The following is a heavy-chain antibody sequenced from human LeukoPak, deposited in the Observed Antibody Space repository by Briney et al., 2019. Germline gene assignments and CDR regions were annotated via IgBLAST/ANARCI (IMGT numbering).Heavy chain of an antibody. CDR1: GYTFTSYD. CDR3: ARNIITFGGVIVGFDY. V-gene: IGHV1-8*01. Sequence: ASVKVSCKASGYTFTSYDINWVRQATGQGLEWMGWMNPNSGNTGYAQKFQGRVTITADESTSTAYMELSSLRSEDTAVYYCARNIITFGGVIVGFDYWGQGTLVTVSS. D-gene: IGHD3-16*02. CDR2: MNPNSGNT. J-gene: IGHJ4*02.